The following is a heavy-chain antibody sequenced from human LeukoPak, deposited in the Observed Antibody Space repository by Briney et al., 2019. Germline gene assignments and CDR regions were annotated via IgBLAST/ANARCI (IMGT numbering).Heavy chain of an antibody. CDR2: INSDGSST. V-gene: IGHV3-74*01. Sequence: GGSLRLSCAASGFTFSSYWMHWVRQAPGKGLVWVSRINSDGSSTSYADSVKGRFTISRDNSKNTLYLQMNSLRAEDTAVYYCATASYGDYEDYWGQGTLVTVSS. CDR1: GFTFSSYW. J-gene: IGHJ4*02. CDR3: ATASYGDYEDY. D-gene: IGHD4-17*01.